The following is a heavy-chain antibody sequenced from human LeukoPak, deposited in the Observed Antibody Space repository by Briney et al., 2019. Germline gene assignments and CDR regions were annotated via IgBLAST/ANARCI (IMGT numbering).Heavy chain of an antibody. Sequence: GGSLRLSCAASGFTFNNYYMSWIRRAPGKGLEWISYISISGYSTYYADSVKGRFTISRDNAKNSLYLQMNNLRPEDTAFYYCAGRYDFWSGYYGWFDPWGQGTLVTVSS. CDR2: ISISGYST. J-gene: IGHJ5*02. D-gene: IGHD3-3*01. V-gene: IGHV3-11*01. CDR1: GFTFNNYY. CDR3: AGRYDFWSGYYGWFDP.